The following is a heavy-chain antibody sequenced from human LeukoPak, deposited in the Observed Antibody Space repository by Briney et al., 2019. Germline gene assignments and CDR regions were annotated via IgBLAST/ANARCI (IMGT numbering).Heavy chain of an antibody. Sequence: PSETLSLTCTVSGGSISSYYWSWIRQPPGKGLEWIGYIYYRGSTNYNPSLKSRVTISVDTSKNQFSLKLSSVTAADTAVYYCARGEALLWFGDGLYFDYWGQGTLVTVSS. CDR2: IYYRGST. CDR3: ARGEALLWFGDGLYFDY. D-gene: IGHD3-10*01. CDR1: GGSISSYY. V-gene: IGHV4-59*01. J-gene: IGHJ4*02.